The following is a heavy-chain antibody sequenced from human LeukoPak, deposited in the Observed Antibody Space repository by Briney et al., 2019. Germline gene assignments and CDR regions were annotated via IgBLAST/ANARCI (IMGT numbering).Heavy chain of an antibody. CDR1: GFTFSTYA. CDR2: IYSGVST. Sequence: GGSLRLSCAASGFTFSTYAMNWVRQAPGRGLEWVSVIYSGVSTYYADSVKGRFTISRDNSKNTLYLQMNSLRAEDTAVYYCAREANWASDWGQGTQVTVSS. D-gene: IGHD7-27*01. J-gene: IGHJ4*02. V-gene: IGHV3-53*01. CDR3: AREANWASD.